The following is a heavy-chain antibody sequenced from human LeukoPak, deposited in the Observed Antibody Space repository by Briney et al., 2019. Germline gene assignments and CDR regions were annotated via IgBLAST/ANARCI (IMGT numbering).Heavy chain of an antibody. CDR2: SYYNGNT. Sequence: SETLSLTCTVSGGSITNYYWSWIRQPPGKGLEWIGFSYYNGNTNYNPSLKSRVTISVDMSKNQFSLSLRSVTAADTAVYYCAREVSGYSYFDYWGQGTLVTVSS. CDR3: AREVSGYSYFDY. J-gene: IGHJ4*02. D-gene: IGHD1-26*01. CDR1: GGSITNYY. V-gene: IGHV4-59*01.